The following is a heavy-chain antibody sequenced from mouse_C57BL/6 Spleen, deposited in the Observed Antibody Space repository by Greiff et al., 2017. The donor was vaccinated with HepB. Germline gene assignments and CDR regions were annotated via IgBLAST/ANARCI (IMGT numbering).Heavy chain of an antibody. Sequence: QVQLKQSGPELVKPGASVKISCKASGYSFTSYYIHWVKQRPGQGLEWIGWIYPGSGNTKYNEKFKGKATLTADTSSSTAYMQLSSLTSEDSAVYYCARADGYDVFAYWGQGTLVTVSA. CDR2: IYPGSGNT. J-gene: IGHJ3*01. CDR1: GYSFTSYY. V-gene: IGHV1-66*01. CDR3: ARADGYDVFAY. D-gene: IGHD2-2*01.